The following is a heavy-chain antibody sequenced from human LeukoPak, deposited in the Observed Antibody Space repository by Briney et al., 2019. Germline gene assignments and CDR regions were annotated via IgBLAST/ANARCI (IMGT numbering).Heavy chain of an antibody. CDR3: ARVPYDSSGYYDY. CDR2: IYHSGST. J-gene: IGHJ4*02. V-gene: IGHV4-4*02. Sequence: LETLSLTCTVSGGSISSSNWWSWVRQPPGKGLEWIGEIYHSGSTNYNPSLKSRVTISVDKSKNQFSLKLSSVTAADTAVYYCARVPYDSSGYYDYWGQGTLVTVSS. CDR1: GGSISSSNW. D-gene: IGHD3-22*01.